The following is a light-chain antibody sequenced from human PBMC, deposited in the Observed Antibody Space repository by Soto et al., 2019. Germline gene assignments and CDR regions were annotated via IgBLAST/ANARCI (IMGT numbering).Light chain of an antibody. CDR1: SNNVGGYNY. J-gene: IGLJ1*01. Sequence: QSALTQPRSVSGSPGQSVTISCTGTSNNVGGYNYVAWYQQHPGKAPKVMIYDVSERPSGVPDRFSGSKSGNTASLTISGLQAEDEADYYCCSYAGSPRYVFGTGTKLTGL. CDR3: CSYAGSPRYV. CDR2: DVS. V-gene: IGLV2-11*01.